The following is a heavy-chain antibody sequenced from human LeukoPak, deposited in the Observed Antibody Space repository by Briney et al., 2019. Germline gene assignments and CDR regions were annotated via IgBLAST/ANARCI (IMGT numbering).Heavy chain of an antibody. V-gene: IGHV4-59*08. D-gene: IGHD2-15*01. CDR1: GASISSYY. CDR3: ARGVSNCSGGSCYSFDY. Sequence: SETLSLTCTVSGASISSYYWSWIRQPPGKGLEWIDSGSTNYNPSLKSRVTISVDTSKNQFSLKLSSVTAADTAVYYCARGVSNCSGGSCYSFDYWGQGTLVTVSS. J-gene: IGHJ4*02. CDR2: SGST.